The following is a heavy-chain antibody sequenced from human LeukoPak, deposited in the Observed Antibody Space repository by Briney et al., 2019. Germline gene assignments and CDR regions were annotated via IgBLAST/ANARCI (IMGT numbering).Heavy chain of an antibody. D-gene: IGHD5-18*01. CDR2: INPNSGGT. V-gene: IGHV1-2*04. J-gene: IGHJ6*02. CDR1: GYTFTGYY. Sequence: GASVKVSCKASGYTFTGYYMHWVRQAPGQGLEWMGWINPNSGGTNYAQKFQGWVTMTKDTSISTAYMELSRLRSDDTAVYYCARVRRIQLWFSGVESGNYYYGMDVWGQGTTVTVSS. CDR3: ARVRRIQLWFSGVESGNYYYGMDV.